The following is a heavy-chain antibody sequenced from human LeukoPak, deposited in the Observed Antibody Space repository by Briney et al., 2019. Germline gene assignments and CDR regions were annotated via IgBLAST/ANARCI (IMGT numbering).Heavy chain of an antibody. CDR3: ARDLRVVITGSFDS. Sequence: PGGSLRLSCAASGFTFNSYEMNWVRQAPGKGLEWVSYISISSFNRYYADSVKGRFTISRDNAKNSLYLQMNSLRAEDTALYYCARDLRVVITGSFDSWGQGTLVTVSS. J-gene: IGHJ4*02. CDR1: GFTFNSYE. V-gene: IGHV3-48*03. D-gene: IGHD3-22*01. CDR2: ISISSFNR.